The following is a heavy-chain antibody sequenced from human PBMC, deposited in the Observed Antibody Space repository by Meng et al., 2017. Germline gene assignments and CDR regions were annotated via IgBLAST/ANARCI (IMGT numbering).Heavy chain of an antibody. CDR1: GYTFTSYG. CDR2: ISAYNGNT. Sequence: QSGACVKKPGAAVKATWQASGYTFTSYGISWVRQAPGQGLEWMGWISAYNGNTNYAQKLQGRVTMTTDTSTSTAYMELRSLRSDDTAVYYCAQTTVTTYSEYFQHWGQGTLVTVSS. J-gene: IGHJ1*01. V-gene: IGHV1-18*01. CDR3: AQTTVTTYSEYFQH. D-gene: IGHD4-11*01.